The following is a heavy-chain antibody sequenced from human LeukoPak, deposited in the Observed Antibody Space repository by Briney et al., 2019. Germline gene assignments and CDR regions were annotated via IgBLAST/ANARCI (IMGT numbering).Heavy chain of an antibody. CDR1: GFTFSSYA. Sequence: PGGSLRLSCAASGFTFSSYAMHWVRQAPGKGLEYVSAISSNGGSTYYANSVKGRFTISRDNSKNTLYLQMGGLRAEDMAVYYCVRGHPDPKRIVGATTGLDYWGQGTLVTVSS. V-gene: IGHV3-64*01. CDR2: ISSNGGST. D-gene: IGHD1-26*01. J-gene: IGHJ4*02. CDR3: VRGHPDPKRIVGATTGLDY.